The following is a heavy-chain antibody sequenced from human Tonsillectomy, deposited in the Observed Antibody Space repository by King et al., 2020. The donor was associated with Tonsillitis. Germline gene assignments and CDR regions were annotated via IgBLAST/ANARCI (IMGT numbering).Heavy chain of an antibody. CDR3: TTEAIVGAYYSYGMDV. D-gene: IGHD1-26*01. V-gene: IGHV3-15*01. Sequence: VQLVESGGGLVKPGGSLRLSCAASGFTFNNAWMSWVRQAPGKGLEWVGRIKSKADGGTTDYSAPVKGRFTISRDDSKNTLYLQMNSLKTEDTAVYYCTTEAIVGAYYSYGMDVWGQGTTVTVSS. J-gene: IGHJ6*02. CDR1: GFTFNNAW. CDR2: IKSKADGGTT.